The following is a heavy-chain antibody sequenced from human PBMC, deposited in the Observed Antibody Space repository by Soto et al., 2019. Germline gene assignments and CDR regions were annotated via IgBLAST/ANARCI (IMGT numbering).Heavy chain of an antibody. Sequence: EVRLVESGGRSVKPGASLTLSCAASGFTFATAWMSWVRQAPGKGLEWIGRSKRKTEGGTIDYAAAVKGRFTISRDDSKDTLHLQMNSLRTEDTAVYYCTTLPDCSAGICYSGTLDHWGQGTLVTVSS. V-gene: IGHV3-15*05. CDR3: TTLPDCSAGICYSGTLDH. CDR1: GFTFATAW. CDR2: SKRKTEGGTI. D-gene: IGHD2-15*01. J-gene: IGHJ4*01.